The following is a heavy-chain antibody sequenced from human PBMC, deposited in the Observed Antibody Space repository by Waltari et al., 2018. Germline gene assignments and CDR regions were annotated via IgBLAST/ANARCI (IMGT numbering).Heavy chain of an antibody. V-gene: IGHV4-34*01. Sequence: QVQLQQWGAGLLKPSETLSLTCAVYGGSFSGYYWSWIRQPPGKGLEWIGEINHSGSTNANPSLKSRVTISVDTSKNQFSRKLSSVTAADTAVYYCARVAVNYYYYGMDVWGQGTTVTVSS. CDR2: INHSGST. J-gene: IGHJ6*02. CDR1: GGSFSGYY. D-gene: IGHD2-15*01. CDR3: ARVAVNYYYYGMDV.